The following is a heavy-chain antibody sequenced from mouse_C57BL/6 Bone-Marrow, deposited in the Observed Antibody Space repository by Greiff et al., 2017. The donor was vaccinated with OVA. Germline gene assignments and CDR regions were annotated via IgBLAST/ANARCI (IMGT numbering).Heavy chain of an antibody. CDR3: ARELYYDYVFAY. CDR1: GYTFTSYW. J-gene: IGHJ3*01. V-gene: IGHV1-55*01. D-gene: IGHD2-4*01. Sequence: QVQLKESGAELVKPGASVKMSCKASGYTFTSYWITWVKQRPGQGLEWIGDIYPGSGSTNYNEKFKSKATLTVDTSSSTAYMQLSSLTSEDSAVYYCARELYYDYVFAYWGQGTLVTVSA. CDR2: IYPGSGST.